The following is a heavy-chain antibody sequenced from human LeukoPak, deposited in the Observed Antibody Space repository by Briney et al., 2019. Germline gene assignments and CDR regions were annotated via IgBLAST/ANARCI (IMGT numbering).Heavy chain of an antibody. D-gene: IGHD3-22*01. Sequence: GRSLRLSCAASGFTFSSYAMNWVRQAPGKGLEWVSGISGSGGSTSYADSVKGRFTISRDNSKNTLYLQMNSLRAEDTAVYYCAKDHYNSSGYYYIGLGAFDIWGQGTMVTVSS. CDR3: AKDHYNSSGYYYIGLGAFDI. CDR2: ISGSGGST. CDR1: GFTFSSYA. V-gene: IGHV3-23*01. J-gene: IGHJ3*02.